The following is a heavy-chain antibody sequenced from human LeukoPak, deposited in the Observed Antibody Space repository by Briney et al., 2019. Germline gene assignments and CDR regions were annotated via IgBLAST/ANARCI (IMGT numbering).Heavy chain of an antibody. D-gene: IGHD6-19*01. CDR3: ARDHKYSSDPYYYYGMDV. Sequence: ASVKVSCKASGYTFTSHAMHWVRQAPGQRLEWMGWINAGNGNTKYSQKFQGRVTITRDTSASTAYMELSSLRSEDTAVYYCARDHKYSSDPYYYYGMDVWGQGTTVTVSS. J-gene: IGHJ6*02. V-gene: IGHV1-3*01. CDR2: INAGNGNT. CDR1: GYTFTSHA.